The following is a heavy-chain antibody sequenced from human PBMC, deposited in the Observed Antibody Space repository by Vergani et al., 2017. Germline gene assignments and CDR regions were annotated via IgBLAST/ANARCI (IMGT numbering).Heavy chain of an antibody. J-gene: IGHJ6*03. V-gene: IGHV3-30*03. CDR2: ISYDGNKK. CDR1: GFPFSDYG. CDR3: ARDFLTRVTTLDYYYMGV. D-gene: IGHD1-1*01. Sequence: QVQLVESGGGEVQPGRSLRLSCSAAGFPFSDYGVHWVRQAPGKGLERVSVISYDGNKKNYADSVKGRVTISRDNSKNTLYLEMNALRAEATAVYYCARDFLTRVTTLDYYYMGVWGKGTTVTVSS.